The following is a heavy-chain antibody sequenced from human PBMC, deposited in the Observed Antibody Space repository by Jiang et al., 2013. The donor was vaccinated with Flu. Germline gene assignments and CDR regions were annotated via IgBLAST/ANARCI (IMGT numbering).Heavy chain of an antibody. V-gene: IGHV6-1*01. CDR3: ARESPGEWLRLGYLYFYGMDV. D-gene: IGHD5-12*01. CDR2: TYYKSKWYN. CDR1: GDSVSSNSAA. J-gene: IGHJ6*02. Sequence: GDSVSSNSAAWNWIRQSPSRGLEWLGRTYYKSKWYNDYASSVKSRVTINSDTSKNQFSLHLNSVTPEDTAVYYCARESPGEWLRLGYLYFYGMDVWDQGTTVIVSS.